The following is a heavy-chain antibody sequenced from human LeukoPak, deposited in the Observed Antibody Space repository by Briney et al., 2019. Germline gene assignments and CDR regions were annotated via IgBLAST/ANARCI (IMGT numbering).Heavy chain of an antibody. CDR1: GFSLSTYG. D-gene: IGHD6-19*01. CDR3: AKVQARSSSYFDY. V-gene: IGHV3-23*01. CDR2: ISGSGGST. J-gene: IGHJ4*02. Sequence: GGSLRLSCAVSGFSLSTYGMTWVRQAPGKGLEWVSAISGSGGSTYYADSVKGRVTISRDNSKNTLYLQMNSLRAEDTAVYYCAKVQARSSSYFDYWGQGTLVTVSS.